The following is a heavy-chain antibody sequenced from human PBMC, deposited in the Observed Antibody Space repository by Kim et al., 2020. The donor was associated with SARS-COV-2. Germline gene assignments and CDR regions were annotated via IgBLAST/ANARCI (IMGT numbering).Heavy chain of an antibody. CDR3: ARELEIWTMAVLIGVPTYYNGLDV. V-gene: IGHV3-48*02. CDR1: GFNFNDYG. CDR2: ISRTSGSI. J-gene: IGHJ6*02. Sequence: VGSLRLSCVGFGFNFNDYGINWVRQAPGKGLEWISYISRTSGSIYYADSVKGRFTIARDKAEKSVFLQMNSLRDDDTAVYYCARELEIWTMAVLIGVPTYYNGLDVWGQGTTVTVSS. D-gene: IGHD6-19*01.